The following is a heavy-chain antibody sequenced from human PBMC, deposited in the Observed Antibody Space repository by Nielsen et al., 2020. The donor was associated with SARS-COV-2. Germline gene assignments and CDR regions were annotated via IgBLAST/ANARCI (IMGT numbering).Heavy chain of an antibody. Sequence: GGSLRISCAASGFPLNIYAMAWVRRAPGRGLEWVSGISASGGSTYYADSAKGRFRISRDNSKNVLFLQMSSLRVEDTAIYYCAKDDVVRGDAFDIWGQGTLVTVSS. V-gene: IGHV3-23*01. D-gene: IGHD3-10*01. CDR1: GFPLNIYA. CDR3: AKDDVVRGDAFDI. J-gene: IGHJ3*02. CDR2: ISASGGST.